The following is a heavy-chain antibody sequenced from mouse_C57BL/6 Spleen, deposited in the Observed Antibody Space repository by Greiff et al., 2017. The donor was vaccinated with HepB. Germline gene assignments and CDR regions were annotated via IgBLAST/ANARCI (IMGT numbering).Heavy chain of an antibody. CDR2: IWSGGST. Sequence: QVQLQQSGPGLVQPSQSLSITCTVSGFSLTSYGVHWVRQSPGKGLEWLGVIWSGGSTDYNAAFISRLSISKDNSKSQVFFKMNSLQADDTAIYYCARNFPFLDGCYDVVYAMDYWGQGTSVTVSS. D-gene: IGHD2-3*01. CDR3: ARNFPFLDGCYDVVYAMDY. V-gene: IGHV2-2*01. J-gene: IGHJ4*01. CDR1: GFSLTSYG.